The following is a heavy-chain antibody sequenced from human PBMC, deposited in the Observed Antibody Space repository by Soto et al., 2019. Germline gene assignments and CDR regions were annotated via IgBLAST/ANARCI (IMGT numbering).Heavy chain of an antibody. CDR3: ARDAGEGGRDV. CDR1: GGTFGDYG. CDR2: ILPVFRTP. V-gene: IGHV1-69*01. D-gene: IGHD3-10*01. Sequence: QMHLVQSGPEVRKPGSSVKVSCKASGGTFGDYGIDWVRQAPGHGLEWMGGILPVFRTPRNAQKFEGRVSLTGDAVTNTAWRELRGRRPEDTATYSWARDAGEGGRDVWGKGTTVIVSS. J-gene: IGHJ6*04.